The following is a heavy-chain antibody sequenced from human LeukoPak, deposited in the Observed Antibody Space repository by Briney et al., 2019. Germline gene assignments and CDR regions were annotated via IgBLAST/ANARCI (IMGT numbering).Heavy chain of an antibody. CDR2: NRNKANSYTT. CDR1: GFTFSDHD. J-gene: IGHJ3*02. D-gene: IGHD2-2*01. Sequence: ESGGGLVQPGGSLRLSCVASGFTFSDHDMDWVRQAPGKVLEWVARNRNKANSYTTEYAASVKGRFTISRDDSKNSLYLQMNSLETEDTAMYYCVRGYHSFDMWGQGTMVTISS. CDR3: VRGYHSFDM. V-gene: IGHV3-72*01.